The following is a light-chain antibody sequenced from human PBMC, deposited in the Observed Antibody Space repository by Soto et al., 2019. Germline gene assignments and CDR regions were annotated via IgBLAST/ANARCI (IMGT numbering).Light chain of an antibody. CDR2: EVT. CDR3: SSYAGSNKI. Sequence: QSALTQPPSASGSPGQSVTISCTGTSSDIGGYNYVSWYQQHPGKAPKLMIYEVTKRHSEVPDRFSGSKSGNTSSLTVSGLQAEDKADYYCSSYAGSNKIFGGGTKLTVL. CDR1: SSDIGGYNY. J-gene: IGLJ2*01. V-gene: IGLV2-8*01.